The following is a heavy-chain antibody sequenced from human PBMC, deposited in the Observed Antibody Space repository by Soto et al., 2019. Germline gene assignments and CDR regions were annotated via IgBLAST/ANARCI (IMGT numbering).Heavy chain of an antibody. CDR1: EFTFRSYW. Sequence: QPGGSLRLSCAASEFTFRSYWMHWVRQSTGKGLVWVSRIIGDGSSANYADSVKGRFTISRDNAKNTVXFQIDSLRDEETAVYYCARSLHGTYGDLDLWGQGEMVTVSS. CDR3: ARSLHGTYGDLDL. J-gene: IGHJ3*01. CDR2: IIGDGSSA. V-gene: IGHV3-74*01. D-gene: IGHD1-7*01.